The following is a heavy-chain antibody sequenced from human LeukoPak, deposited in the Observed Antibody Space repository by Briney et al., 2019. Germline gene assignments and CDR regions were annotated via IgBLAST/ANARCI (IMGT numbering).Heavy chain of an antibody. Sequence: SETLSLTCTVSGGSISSYYWSWIRQPPGKGLEWIGYIYYSGSTNYNPSLKSRVTISVDTSKNQFSLKLSSVTAADTAVYYCARGSYCSGGSCYPDYWGQGTLVTVSS. D-gene: IGHD2-15*01. V-gene: IGHV4-59*01. CDR1: GGSISSYY. J-gene: IGHJ4*02. CDR3: ARGSYCSGGSCYPDY. CDR2: IYYSGST.